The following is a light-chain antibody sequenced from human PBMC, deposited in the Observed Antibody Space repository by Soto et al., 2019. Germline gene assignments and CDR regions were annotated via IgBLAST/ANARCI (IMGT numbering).Light chain of an antibody. J-gene: IGLJ1*01. CDR2: DVS. Sequence: QSALTQPASVSGSPGQSITISCTGTSSDVGGYTYVSWYQQHPGKAPKLMICDVSIRPSGVSNRFSGSKSGNTASLTISGLQAEDEADYYCGSYTSGSTPYVFGPGTKLTVL. CDR3: GSYTSGSTPYV. CDR1: SSDVGGYTY. V-gene: IGLV2-14*01.